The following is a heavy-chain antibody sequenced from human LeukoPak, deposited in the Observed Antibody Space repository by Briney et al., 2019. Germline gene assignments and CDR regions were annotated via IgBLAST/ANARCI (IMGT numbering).Heavy chain of an antibody. CDR2: IYPGDSDT. Sequence: GESLKISCKGSGYSFTSYWIGWVRQMPGKGLEWMGIIYPGDSDTRYSPSFQGQVTISADKSISTPYLQRSSLKAPGTALYYCXXXXXXXXXLYYYYGMDVWGQGTTVTVSS. CDR3: XXXXXXXXXLYYYYGMDV. V-gene: IGHV5-51*01. CDR1: GYSFTSYW. J-gene: IGHJ6*02.